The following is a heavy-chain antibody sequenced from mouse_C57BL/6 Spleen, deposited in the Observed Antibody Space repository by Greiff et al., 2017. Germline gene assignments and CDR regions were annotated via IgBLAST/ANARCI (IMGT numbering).Heavy chain of an antibody. J-gene: IGHJ3*01. CDR1: GYTFTSSW. V-gene: IGHV1-53*01. D-gene: IGHD2-3*01. CDR3: ARGDGYYYSWFAY. Sequence: VQLQQPGTELVKPGASVKLSCKASGYTFTSSWMHWVKQRPGQGLEWIGNINPSNGGTNYNEKFKSKATLTVDKSSSTAYMQLSSLTSEDSAVYYCARGDGYYYSWFAYWGQWTLVTVSA. CDR2: INPSNGGT.